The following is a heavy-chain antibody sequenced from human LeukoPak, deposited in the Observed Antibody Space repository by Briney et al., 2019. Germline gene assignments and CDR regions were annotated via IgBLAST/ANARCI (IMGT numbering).Heavy chain of an antibody. J-gene: IGHJ5*02. CDR1: GYTFSTYW. CDR2: IYPGDSDT. V-gene: IGHV5-51*01. D-gene: IGHD1-26*01. Sequence: GESLKISCQGSGYTFSTYWITWVRQMPGKGLEWLGIIYPGDSDTRYSPSFQGQVTISADKSTSTAYLQWSSLKASDTAMYYCARHARLGATQSCSDPWGQGTLVTVSS. CDR3: ARHARLGATQSCSDP.